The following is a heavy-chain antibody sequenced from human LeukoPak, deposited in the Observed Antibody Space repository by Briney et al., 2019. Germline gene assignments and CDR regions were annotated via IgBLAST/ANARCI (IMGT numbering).Heavy chain of an antibody. J-gene: IGHJ4*02. CDR1: GGSISSGGYS. Sequence: SETLSLTCAVSGGSISSGGYSWSWIRQPPGRGLEWIGYIYHSGSTYYNPSLKSRVTISVDRSKNQFSLKLSSVTAADTAVYYCARGYYDILTGYYPPHFDYWGQGTLVTVSS. D-gene: IGHD3-9*01. CDR3: ARGYYDILTGYYPPHFDY. V-gene: IGHV4-30-2*01. CDR2: IYHSGST.